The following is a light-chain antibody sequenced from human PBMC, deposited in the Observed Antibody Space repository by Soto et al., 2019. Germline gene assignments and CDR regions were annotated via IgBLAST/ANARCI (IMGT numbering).Light chain of an antibody. CDR2: DAS. CDR1: QDITNY. Sequence: IQMTPSPSSLSASIGDRVTITCQASQDITNYLNWYQQKPGKAPQLLIYDASNLETGVPSRFSGSGSGTDFTFTISSLQPEDIATYYCQQYDYLPLTFGGGTKVDI. CDR3: QQYDYLPLT. V-gene: IGKV1-33*01. J-gene: IGKJ4*01.